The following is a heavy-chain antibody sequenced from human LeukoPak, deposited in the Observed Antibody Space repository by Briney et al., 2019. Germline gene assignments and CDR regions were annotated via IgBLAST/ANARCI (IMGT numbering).Heavy chain of an antibody. CDR2: INHSGST. Sequence: SETLSLTCAVYGGSFSGYYWSWIRQPPGKGLEWLGEINHSGSTNYNPSLKSRVTMSVDTSKNQFSLKLSSVTAADPAVYYCARGLTYYYDSSGYYPRGWFDPWGQGTLVTVSS. J-gene: IGHJ5*02. V-gene: IGHV4-34*01. CDR1: GGSFSGYY. CDR3: ARGLTYYYDSSGYYPRGWFDP. D-gene: IGHD3-22*01.